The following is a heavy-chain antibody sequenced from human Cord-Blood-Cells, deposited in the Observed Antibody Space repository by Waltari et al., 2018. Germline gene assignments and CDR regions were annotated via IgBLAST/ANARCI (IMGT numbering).Heavy chain of an antibody. J-gene: IGHJ6*02. CDR3: ARVQCSGGSCYYYYGMDV. D-gene: IGHD2-15*01. V-gene: IGHV1-2*06. Sequence: QVQLVQSGAEVKKPGASVKVSCKASGYTFTGYYMHWVRQAPGQGLEGMGRINPNSGGTNYAQKFQGRVTMTRDTSISTAYMELSRLRSDDTAVYYCARVQCSGGSCYYYYGMDVWGQGTTVTVSS. CDR1: GYTFTGYY. CDR2: INPNSGGT.